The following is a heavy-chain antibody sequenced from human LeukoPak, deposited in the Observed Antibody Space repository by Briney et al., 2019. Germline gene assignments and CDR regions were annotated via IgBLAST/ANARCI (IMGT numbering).Heavy chain of an antibody. CDR2: ISAYNGNT. V-gene: IGHV1-18*01. J-gene: IGHJ4*02. Sequence: GASVKVSCKASGYTFTSYGISWVRQAPGQGLEWMGWISAYNGNTNYAQKLQGRVTMTTDTSTSTAYMELRSLRSDDTAVYYCARDQRDYDFWSGSTNFDYWGQGTLVTVSS. D-gene: IGHD3-3*01. CDR3: ARDQRDYDFWSGSTNFDY. CDR1: GYTFTSYG.